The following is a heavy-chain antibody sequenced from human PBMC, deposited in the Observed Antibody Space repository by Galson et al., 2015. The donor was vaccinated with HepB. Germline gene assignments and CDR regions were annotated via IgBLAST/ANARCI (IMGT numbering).Heavy chain of an antibody. CDR2: ISHDGGDK. CDR1: GFTFSSYT. V-gene: IGHV3-30*04. J-gene: IGHJ2*01. D-gene: IGHD4-17*01. CDR3: ARDAPDYGEYWVDL. Sequence: SLRLSCAASGFTFSSYTMHWVRQAPGKGLEWVAVISHDGGDKYYSDSVKGRFTISRDRSKNTLFLEMNSLRAEDTAVYFCARDAPDYGEYWVDLWGRGTLVTVSS.